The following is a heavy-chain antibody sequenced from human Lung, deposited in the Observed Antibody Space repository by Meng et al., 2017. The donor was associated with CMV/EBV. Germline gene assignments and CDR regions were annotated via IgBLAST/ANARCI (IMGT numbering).Heavy chain of an antibody. Sequence: SGVEVKKPGGPVVVSVKASGYTFMHNGIRWILQAPGQGLEWMGWISCYNGDTNYAQKLQGRVTMTTDTATNTAYMDLRGLRSDDTAVYYCARDPSNTSGRYAYFDYWGQGTLVTVSS. CDR3: ARDPSNTSGRYAYFDY. CDR2: ISCYNGDT. CDR1: GYTFMHNG. J-gene: IGHJ4*02. D-gene: IGHD6-19*01. V-gene: IGHV1-18*01.